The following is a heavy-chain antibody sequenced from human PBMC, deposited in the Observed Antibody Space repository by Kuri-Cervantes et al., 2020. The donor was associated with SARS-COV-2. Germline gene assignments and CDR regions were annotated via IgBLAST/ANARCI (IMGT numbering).Heavy chain of an antibody. J-gene: IGHJ5*02. D-gene: IGHD2-2*01. V-gene: IGHV3-64*01. CDR3: ARDSREYCSSTSCSWFDP. CDR2: ISSNGGST. Sequence: GESLKISCAASGFTFSSYAMHWVRQAPGKGLEYDSAISSNGGSTYYANSVKGRFTISRDNSKNTLYLQMGSLRAEDMAVYYCARDSREYCSSTSCSWFDPWGQGTLVTVSS. CDR1: GFTFSSYA.